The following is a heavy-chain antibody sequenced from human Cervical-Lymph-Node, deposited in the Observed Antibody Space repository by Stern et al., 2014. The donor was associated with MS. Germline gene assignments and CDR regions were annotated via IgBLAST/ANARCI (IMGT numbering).Heavy chain of an antibody. V-gene: IGHV2-5*02. CDR2: LYWDADT. CDR3: VHPTKAASTSFDQ. Sequence: QVTLKESGPTLVKPTQTLTLTCTFSGFSLSTRGVGVGWIRQPPGKALEWLALLYWDADTRYSPSLKSRLTITKDTSKSQVVLTLTNVDPADTATYYCVHPTKAASTSFDQWGQGTLVTVSS. D-gene: IGHD6-13*01. J-gene: IGHJ4*02. CDR1: GFSLSTRGVG.